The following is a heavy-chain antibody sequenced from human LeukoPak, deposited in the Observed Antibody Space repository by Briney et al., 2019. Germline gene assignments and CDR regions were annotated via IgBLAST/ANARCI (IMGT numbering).Heavy chain of an antibody. CDR2: INPNSGGT. D-gene: IGHD6-19*01. V-gene: IGHV1-2*02. CDR1: GYTFTGYY. CDR3: ARILHLFGAVAGPYYFDY. Sequence: PGASVKVSCKASGYTFTGYYMHWVRQAPGQGLEWMGWINPNSGGTNYAQKFQGRVTMTRDTSISTAYMELSRLRSDDTAVYYCARILHLFGAVAGPYYFDYWGQGTLVTVSS. J-gene: IGHJ4*02.